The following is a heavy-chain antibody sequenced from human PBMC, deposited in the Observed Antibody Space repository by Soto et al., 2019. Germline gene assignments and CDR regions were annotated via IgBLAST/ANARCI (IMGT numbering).Heavy chain of an antibody. CDR3: ARLDVRSFYDARGYYLVDY. CDR1: GYSFTSYW. D-gene: IGHD1-26*01. V-gene: IGHV5-10-1*01. CDR2: INPSDSYV. Sequence: GESLKISCKGSGYSFTSYWISWVRQMPGKGLEWMGRINPSDSYVNYSPSFQGHVTLSTDKSNNAAYLHWSRLKASDSAMYFCARLDVRSFYDARGYYLVDYWGHGTPVTVSS. J-gene: IGHJ4*01.